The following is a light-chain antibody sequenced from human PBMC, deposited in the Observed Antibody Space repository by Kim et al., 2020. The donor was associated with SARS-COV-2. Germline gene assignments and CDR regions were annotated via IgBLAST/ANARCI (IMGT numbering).Light chain of an antibody. V-gene: IGLV6-57*03. CDR3: QSYDSSNHEV. CDR2: EDN. J-gene: IGLJ2*01. CDR1: RGSGASNE. Sequence: ETLACTRRRGSGASNEVLWYQPRPGRAPTTVIYEDNQRPPGVPDRFSGSIDSSSNSASLTISGLKTEDEADYYCQSYDSSNHEVFGGGTQLTVL.